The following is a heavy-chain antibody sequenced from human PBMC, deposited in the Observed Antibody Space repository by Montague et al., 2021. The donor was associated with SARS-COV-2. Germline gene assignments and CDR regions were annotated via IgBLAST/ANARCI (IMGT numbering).Heavy chain of an antibody. Sequence: SETLSLTCAVHGTSFSGYYWNWIRQPPGKGLEWIGEINHGGSTKYSPSLKSRLTISADTSKSQFSLKLTSVAAADTAVYYCARLRDGVVPSPILGVGPYYSYYYMDVWGRGTTVTASS. CDR1: GTSFSGYY. CDR3: ARLRDGVVPSPILGVGPYYSYYYMDV. CDR2: INHGGST. J-gene: IGHJ6*03. D-gene: IGHD3-10*01. V-gene: IGHV4-34*01.